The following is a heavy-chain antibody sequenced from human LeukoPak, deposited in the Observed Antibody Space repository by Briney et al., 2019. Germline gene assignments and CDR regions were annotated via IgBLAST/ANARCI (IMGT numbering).Heavy chain of an antibody. J-gene: IGHJ4*02. CDR2: ISGSGGST. Sequence: GGSLRLSCAASGFTFSSYAMSWVRQAPGKGLEWVSAISGSGGSTYYADSVKGRFTISRDNSKNTLYLQMNSLRVEDTALYYCARVPSNTGWSADYWGQGTLVTVSS. CDR3: ARVPSNTGWSADY. V-gene: IGHV3-23*01. D-gene: IGHD6-19*01. CDR1: GFTFSSYA.